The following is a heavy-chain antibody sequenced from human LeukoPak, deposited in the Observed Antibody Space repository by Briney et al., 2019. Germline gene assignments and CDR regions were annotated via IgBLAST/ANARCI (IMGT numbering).Heavy chain of an antibody. CDR3: AKDMAPGFYDILLDC. D-gene: IGHD3-9*01. J-gene: IGHJ4*02. V-gene: IGHV3-9*01. CDR1: GFIFNNYN. CDR2: ISWNSGTI. Sequence: GGSLRLSCAASGFIFNNYNMNWVRQAPGKGLEWVSSISWNSGTIDYADSVKGRFTISRDNAKNSLYLQMNSLRAEDTALYYCAKDMAPGFYDILLDCWGQGTLVTVSS.